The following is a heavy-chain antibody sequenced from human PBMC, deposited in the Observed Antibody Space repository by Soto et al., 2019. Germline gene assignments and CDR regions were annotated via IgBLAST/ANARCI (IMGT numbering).Heavy chain of an antibody. V-gene: IGHV1-46*01. CDR3: AREYSSGWYRYGMDV. CDR1: GYTFTSYY. J-gene: IGHJ6*02. D-gene: IGHD6-19*01. CDR2: INPSGGST. Sequence: ASVKVSCKASGYTFTSYYMHWVRQAPGQGLEWMGIINPSGGSTSYAQKFQGRVTMTRDTSTSTVYMELSSLRSEDTAVYYCAREYSSGWYRYGMDVWGQGTTVTVSS.